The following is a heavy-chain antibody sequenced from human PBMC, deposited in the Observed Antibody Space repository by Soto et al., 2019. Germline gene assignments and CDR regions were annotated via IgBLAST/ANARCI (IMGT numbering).Heavy chain of an antibody. J-gene: IGHJ4*02. V-gene: IGHV1-18*01. CDR1: GYTFTSYG. CDR2: ISAYNGNT. CDR3: XXXXXXXXXXWYXVDY. Sequence: QVQLVQSGAEVKKPGASVKVSCKASGYTFTSYGISWVRQAPGQGLEWMGWISAYNGNTNYAQKLQGRVTMTTDTXXXXXXXXXXXXXXXXXXXXXXXXXXXXXXXXWYXVDYWGQGTLVTVSS. D-gene: IGHD6-13*01.